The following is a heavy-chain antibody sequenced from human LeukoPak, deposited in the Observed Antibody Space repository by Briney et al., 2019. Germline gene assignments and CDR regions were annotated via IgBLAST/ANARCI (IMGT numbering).Heavy chain of an antibody. CDR3: ARDLHRVVVRGVPHYYYYMDV. J-gene: IGHJ6*03. Sequence: ASVKVSCKASGYTFTSYGISWVRQAPGQGLEWMGWISTYNGNTNYVQKLQGRVTMTTDTSTSTAYIELRSLRSDDTAVYYCARDLHRVVVRGVPHYYYYMDVWGKGTTVTISS. CDR2: ISTYNGNT. D-gene: IGHD3-10*01. V-gene: IGHV1-18*01. CDR1: GYTFTSYG.